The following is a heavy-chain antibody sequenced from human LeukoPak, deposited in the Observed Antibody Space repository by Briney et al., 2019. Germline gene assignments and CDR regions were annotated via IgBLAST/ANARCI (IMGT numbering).Heavy chain of an antibody. Sequence: SETLSLTCAVSGYSISSGYYWSWIRQPAGKGLEWIGRIYTSGSTNYNPSLKSRVTMSVDTSKNQFSLKLSSVTAADTAVCYCARGWYDSSGYYWYFDYWGQGTLVTVSS. CDR2: IYTSGST. V-gene: IGHV4-4*07. J-gene: IGHJ4*02. CDR3: ARGWYDSSGYYWYFDY. D-gene: IGHD3-22*01. CDR1: GYSISSGYY.